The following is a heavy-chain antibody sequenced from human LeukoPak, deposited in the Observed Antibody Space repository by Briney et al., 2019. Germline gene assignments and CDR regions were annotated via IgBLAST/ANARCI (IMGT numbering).Heavy chain of an antibody. V-gene: IGHV1-69*05. J-gene: IGHJ4*02. CDR2: IIPIFGTA. D-gene: IGHD4-23*01. CDR1: GGTFSRYA. CDR3: ARVGNSGSSFDY. Sequence: GASVKVSCKASGGTFSRYAISCVRQAPGQGLEWMGGIIPIFGTANYAQKFQGRVTITTDESTSTAYMELSSLRSEDTAVYYCARVGNSGSSFDYWGQGTLVTVSS.